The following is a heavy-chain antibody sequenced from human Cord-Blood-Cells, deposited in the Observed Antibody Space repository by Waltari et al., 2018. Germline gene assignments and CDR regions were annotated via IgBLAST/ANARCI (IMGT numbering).Heavy chain of an antibody. J-gene: IGHJ6*03. CDR3: ARHAAARQRYYYYYMDV. Sequence: QLQLQESGPGLVKPSETLSLTCTVSGGSISSSSNYWGWIRQPPGKGLEWIGSIYYSGTYYYTPLLKRRITTSVDTSKNQSSLKLSSVTAAATAVYYCARHAAARQRYYYYYMDVWGKGTTVTVSS. CDR2: IYYSGTY. V-gene: IGHV4-39*01. D-gene: IGHD6-13*01. CDR1: GGSISSSSNY.